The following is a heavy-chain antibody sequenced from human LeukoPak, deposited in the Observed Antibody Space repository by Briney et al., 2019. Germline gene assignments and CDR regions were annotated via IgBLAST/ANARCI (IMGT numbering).Heavy chain of an antibody. V-gene: IGHV3-11*04. CDR2: ITSSGSTI. D-gene: IGHD3-22*01. J-gene: IGHJ4*02. Sequence: GGSLRLSCAASGFTVSSTYMSWVRQAPGKGLEWVSYITSSGSTIYYADSVKGRFTISRDNAKNSLYLQMNSLRAEDTAVYYCARANYYDISGYDYWGQGTLVTVSS. CDR1: GFTVSSTY. CDR3: ARANYYDISGYDY.